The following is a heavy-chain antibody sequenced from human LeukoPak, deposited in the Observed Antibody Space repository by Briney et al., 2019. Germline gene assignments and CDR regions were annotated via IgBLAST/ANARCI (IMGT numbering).Heavy chain of an antibody. CDR1: GYSISSGYY. V-gene: IGHV4-38-2*02. Sequence: KPSETLSLTCTVSGYSISSGYYWGWIRQPPGKGLEWIGGIYHSGSTYYNPSLKSRVTISVDTSKNQFSLKLSSVTAADTAVYYCARAAFSGCSSTSCYTHHFDYWGQGTLVTVSS. CDR3: ARAAFSGCSSTSCYTHHFDY. J-gene: IGHJ4*02. D-gene: IGHD2-2*02. CDR2: IYHSGST.